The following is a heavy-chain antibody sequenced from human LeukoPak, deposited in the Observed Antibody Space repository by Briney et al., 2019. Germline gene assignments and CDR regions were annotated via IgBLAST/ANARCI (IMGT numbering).Heavy chain of an antibody. CDR3: AKSNGYGLVDI. J-gene: IGHJ3*02. CDR1: GFTFSNHGM. CDR2: IFYSGTT. V-gene: IGHV4-59*04. D-gene: IGHD3-10*01. Sequence: GSLRLSCAASGFTFSNHGMNWVRQAPGKGLEWIGNIFYSGTTYYSPSLKTRVTISLDTSRNQFSLKLNSVTAADTAVYYCAKSNGYGLVDIWGQGTMVTVSS.